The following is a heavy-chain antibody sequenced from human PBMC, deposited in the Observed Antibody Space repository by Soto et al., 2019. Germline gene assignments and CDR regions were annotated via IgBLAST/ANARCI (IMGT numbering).Heavy chain of an antibody. V-gene: IGHV1-69*04. D-gene: IGHD3-22*01. CDR3: ARDGDSSGYGSDY. CDR2: IIPILGIA. Sequence: ASVKVACKASGGTFSSYTISWVRQAPGQGLEWMGRIIPILGIANYAQKFQGRVTITADKSTSTAYMELSSLRSEDTAVYYCARDGDSSGYGSDYWGQGTLVTVSS. J-gene: IGHJ4*02. CDR1: GGTFSSYT.